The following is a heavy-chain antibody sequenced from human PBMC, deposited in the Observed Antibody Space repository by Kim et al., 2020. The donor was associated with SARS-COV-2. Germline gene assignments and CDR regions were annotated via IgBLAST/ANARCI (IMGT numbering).Heavy chain of an antibody. CDR1: GTSFSGYY. V-gene: IGHV4-34*01. D-gene: IGHD3-22*01. J-gene: IGHJ6*02. CDR2: INHSGTT. Sequence: SETLSLTCAVSGTSFSGYYWNWIRQTPGKGLEWIGEINHSGTTNYNPSLKSRVTISVDTSKNQFSLKLSSVTAADTAVYRCARGNYDSSGYSYSYYYGMDVGGQGTTVTVSS. CDR3: ARGNYDSSGYSYSYYYGMDV.